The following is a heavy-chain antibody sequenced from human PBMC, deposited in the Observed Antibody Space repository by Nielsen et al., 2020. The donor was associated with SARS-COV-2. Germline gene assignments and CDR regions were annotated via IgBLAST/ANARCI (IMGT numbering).Heavy chain of an antibody. V-gene: IGHV1-2*05. CDR3: ARVKSYGFSRYSYYGMDV. D-gene: IGHD3-16*02. CDR2: INPNSGAT. CDR1: GYTFTDYY. Sequence: VKVSCKASGYTFTDYYMHWVRQAPGQGLEWMGRINPNSGATDYAQRFQGRVTMTRDTSITTAYMELSRLRYEDTGFYYCARVKSYGFSRYSYYGMDVWGQGTTVTVSS. J-gene: IGHJ6*02.